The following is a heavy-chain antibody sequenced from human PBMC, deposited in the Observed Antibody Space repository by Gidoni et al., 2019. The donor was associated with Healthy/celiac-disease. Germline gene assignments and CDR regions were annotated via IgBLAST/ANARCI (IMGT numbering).Heavy chain of an antibody. D-gene: IGHD4-17*01. CDR1: GDSISSGGYY. CDR2: IYYSGST. Sequence: QVQLQESGPGLVKPSQTLSLTCTVSGDSISSGGYYWSWIRQYPGKGLEWIGYIYYSGSTYYNPSLRSRVTMSVDTSQNQFSLNLSSVTAADSAVDYCARAAVTTVDVWGQGTTVTVSS. CDR3: ARAAVTTVDV. V-gene: IGHV4-31*03. J-gene: IGHJ6*02.